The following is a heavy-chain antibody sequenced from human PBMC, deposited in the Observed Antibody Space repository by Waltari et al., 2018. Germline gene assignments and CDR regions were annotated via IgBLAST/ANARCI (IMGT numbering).Heavy chain of an antibody. CDR2: ISWNSGSI. CDR3: AKGSYGYYYGMDV. Sequence: EVQLVESGGGLVQPGRSLRLSCAASGFTFDDYAMHWVRQAPGKGLEWVSGISWNSGSIGYADSVKGRFTISRDNAKNSLYLQMNSLRAEDTALYYCAKGSYGYYYGMDVWGQGTTVTVSS. D-gene: IGHD5-18*01. V-gene: IGHV3-9*01. J-gene: IGHJ6*02. CDR1: GFTFDDYA.